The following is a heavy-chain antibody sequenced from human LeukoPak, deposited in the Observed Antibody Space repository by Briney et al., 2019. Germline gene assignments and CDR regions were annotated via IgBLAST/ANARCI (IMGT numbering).Heavy chain of an antibody. CDR1: GITLSNYG. CDR3: AKRGVVIRVILVGFHKEAYYFDS. CDR2: ISDSGGST. V-gene: IGHV3-23*01. D-gene: IGHD3-22*01. J-gene: IGHJ4*02. Sequence: GGSLRLSCAVSGITLSNYGMSWVRQAPGKGLEWVAGISDSGGSTNYADSVKGRFTISRDNPKNTLHLQMNSLRAEDTAVYFCAKRGVVIRVILVGFHKEAYYFDSWGQGALVTVSS.